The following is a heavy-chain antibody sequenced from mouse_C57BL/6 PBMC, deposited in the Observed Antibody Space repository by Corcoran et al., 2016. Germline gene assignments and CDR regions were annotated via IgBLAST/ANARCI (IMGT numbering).Heavy chain of an antibody. CDR1: GYTFTTYG. CDR2: INTYSGVP. Sequence: QIQLVQSGPELKKPGETVKISCKASGYTFTTYGMSWVKQAPGKGLKWMGWINTYSGVPIYADDFKGRFAFSLETSASTAYLQINNLKNEDTATYFCARPLLYYFDYWGQGTTLTVSS. V-gene: IGHV9-3*01. CDR3: ARPLLYYFDY. D-gene: IGHD6-1*01. J-gene: IGHJ2*01.